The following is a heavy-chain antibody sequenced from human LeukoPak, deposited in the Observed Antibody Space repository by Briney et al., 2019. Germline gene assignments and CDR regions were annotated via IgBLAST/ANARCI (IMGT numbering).Heavy chain of an antibody. CDR1: GYAFTGYY. J-gene: IGHJ5*02. CDR2: INPNSGGT. Sequence: GASVKVSCKASGYAFTGYYMHWVRQAPGQGLEWMGQINPNSGGTNYAQKFQGGDTMTRDTSISTAYMELSRLRSDDTAVYYCAKTIADGRFDPWGQGTLVTVCS. D-gene: IGHD6-13*01. CDR3: AKTIADGRFDP. V-gene: IGHV1-2*06.